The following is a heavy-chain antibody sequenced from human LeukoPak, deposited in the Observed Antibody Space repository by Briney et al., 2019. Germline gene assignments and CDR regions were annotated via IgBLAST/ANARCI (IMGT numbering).Heavy chain of an antibody. Sequence: PGGSLRLSCAASGFTFSSYAMSWVRQAPGKGLEWVSSISNSVAGTYYADSVKGRFTISRDNSKNTLDLQMNSLRVEDTAVYYCAKDPFVVGRYFFDYWGQGTLVTVSS. D-gene: IGHD2-21*01. CDR1: GFTFSSYA. CDR3: AKDPFVVGRYFFDY. CDR2: ISNSVAGT. V-gene: IGHV3-23*01. J-gene: IGHJ4*02.